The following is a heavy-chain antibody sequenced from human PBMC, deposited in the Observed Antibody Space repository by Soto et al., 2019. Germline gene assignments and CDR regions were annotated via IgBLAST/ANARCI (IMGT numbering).Heavy chain of an antibody. CDR3: ARGRFDSSSSYWFDP. Sequence: QVQLVQSGAEVKKPGASVKVSCKASGYTFTGYYMHWVRQAPGQGLEWMGWINPNSGGTNYAQKFKGWVTMTRDTSISTAYMELSRLRSDDTAVYYCARGRFDSSSSYWFDPWGQGTLVTVSS. D-gene: IGHD6-6*01. V-gene: IGHV1-2*04. J-gene: IGHJ5*02. CDR1: GYTFTGYY. CDR2: INPNSGGT.